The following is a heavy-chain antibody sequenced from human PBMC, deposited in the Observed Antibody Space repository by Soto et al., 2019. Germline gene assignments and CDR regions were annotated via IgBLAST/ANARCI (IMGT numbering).Heavy chain of an antibody. J-gene: IGHJ6*02. Sequence: QVQLVESGGGVVQPGRSLRLSCAASGFTFSSYGMHWVRQAPGKGLEWEAVIAYDGSNKYYADPVKGRFTISRDNSKNTLYLQMNSLIAEDTAVYYCEKVNYVDFWSGYYSLGAGYGIDVWCQGTTVTVSS. CDR1: GFTFSSYG. V-gene: IGHV3-30*18. CDR3: EKVNYVDFWSGYYSLGAGYGIDV. D-gene: IGHD3-3*01. CDR2: IAYDGSNK.